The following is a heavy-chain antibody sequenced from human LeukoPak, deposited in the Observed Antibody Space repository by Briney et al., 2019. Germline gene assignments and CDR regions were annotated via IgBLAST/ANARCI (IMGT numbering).Heavy chain of an antibody. CDR2: IRYDGSNK. Sequence: GGSLRLSCAASGFPFSTYGMHWVRQAPGKGLERVAFIRYDGSNKYYADSVKGRLTISRYNPKNTLYLQMNSLRAEDTAVYYCAKDQGQLVPFDYWGQGTLVTVSS. J-gene: IGHJ4*02. D-gene: IGHD6-6*01. CDR1: GFPFSTYG. V-gene: IGHV3-30*02. CDR3: AKDQGQLVPFDY.